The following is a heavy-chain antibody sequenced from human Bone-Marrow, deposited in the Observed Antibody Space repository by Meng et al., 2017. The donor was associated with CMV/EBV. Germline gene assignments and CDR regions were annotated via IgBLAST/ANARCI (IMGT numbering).Heavy chain of an antibody. V-gene: IGHV3-53*01. CDR2: IYSGGST. D-gene: IGHD5-12*01. J-gene: IGHJ6*02. CDR1: GFTVSNNY. CDR3: VREAYEYGYYGMDV. Sequence: GESLKISCAASGFTVSNNYMSWVRQAPGKGLEWVSIIYSGGSTYYADSVKGRFTISRDNSKNTVYLQMNSLRAEDTAVYYCVREAYEYGYYGMDVWGQGTTVTVSS.